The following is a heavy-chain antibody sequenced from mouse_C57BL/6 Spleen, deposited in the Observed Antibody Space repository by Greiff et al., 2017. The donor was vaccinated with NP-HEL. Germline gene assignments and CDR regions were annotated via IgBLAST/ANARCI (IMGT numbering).Heavy chain of an antibody. Sequence: VQLQQSGPELVKPGASVKISCKASGYSFTDYNMNWVKQSNGKSLEWIGVINPNYGTTSYNQKFKGKATLTVDQSSSTAYMQLNSLTSEDAAVYYCARSGYGNSLYYFDYWGQGTTLTVSS. CDR1: GYSFTDYN. V-gene: IGHV1-39*01. CDR2: INPNYGTT. J-gene: IGHJ2*01. D-gene: IGHD2-1*01. CDR3: ARSGYGNSLYYFDY.